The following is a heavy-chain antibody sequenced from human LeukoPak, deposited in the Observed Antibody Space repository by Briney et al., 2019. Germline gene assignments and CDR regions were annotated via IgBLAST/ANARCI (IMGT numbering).Heavy chain of an antibody. Sequence: SETLSLTCTVSGGSISSYYWSWIRQPPGKGLEWIAYISDIGSINYNPSLKSRVTISLDTSKNQFSLKLSSVTAADTAVYYCAGHHPRNTVDFWGKGTVVTVPS. D-gene: IGHD2/OR15-2a*01. V-gene: IGHV4-59*08. J-gene: IGHJ4*02. CDR2: ISDIGSI. CDR1: GGSISSYY. CDR3: AGHHPRNTVDF.